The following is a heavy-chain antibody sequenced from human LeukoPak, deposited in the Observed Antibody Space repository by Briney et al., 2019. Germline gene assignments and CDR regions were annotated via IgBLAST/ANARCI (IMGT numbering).Heavy chain of an antibody. Sequence: GGSLCPFCPASGFTVSSNYMSWVRQAPGKGLEWVSVIYIGGSTYYADSVKGRFTISRDISKNTLYLQMNSLRAEDTAMYYCARLGLVVPAVISDYWGQGALVTVSS. D-gene: IGHD2-2*02. J-gene: IGHJ4*02. CDR3: ARLGLVVPAVISDY. V-gene: IGHV3-53*01. CDR1: GFTVSSNY. CDR2: IYIGGST.